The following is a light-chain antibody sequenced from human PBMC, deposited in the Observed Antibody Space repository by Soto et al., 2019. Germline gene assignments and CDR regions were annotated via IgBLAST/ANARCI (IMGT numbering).Light chain of an antibody. CDR3: QQYGSSPQT. J-gene: IGKJ2*01. CDR2: GAS. V-gene: IGKV3-20*01. Sequence: EIVLTQSPGTLSLSPRESATLSCRASQSVSSSYLGWYQQKPGQAPRLLIYGASSRATGIPDRFSGSGSGTDFTLTISRLEPEDFAVYYCQQYGSSPQTFGQGTKVEIK. CDR1: QSVSSSY.